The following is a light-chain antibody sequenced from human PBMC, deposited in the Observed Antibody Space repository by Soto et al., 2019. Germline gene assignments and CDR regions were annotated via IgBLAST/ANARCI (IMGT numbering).Light chain of an antibody. V-gene: IGKV1-39*01. CDR1: QSISSY. Sequence: DIQMTQSPSSLSASVGDRVTITCRASQSISSYLNWYQQKPGKATKLLIYAASSLQSGVPSRFSGSGSGTDFTLTISSRQPEDFATYSCQPSYSTPDSFGQGTRLEIK. J-gene: IGKJ5*01. CDR2: AAS. CDR3: QPSYSTPDS.